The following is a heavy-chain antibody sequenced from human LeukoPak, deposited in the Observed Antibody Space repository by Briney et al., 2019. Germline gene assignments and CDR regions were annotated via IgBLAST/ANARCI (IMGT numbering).Heavy chain of an antibody. J-gene: IGHJ3*02. V-gene: IGHV1-2*02. D-gene: IGHD3-22*01. CDR1: GYTFTGYY. Sequence: ASVKVSCKASGYTFTGYYMHWVRQAPGQGLEWMGWINPNSGGTNYAQKFQGRVTMTRDTAISTAYMELSRLRSDDTAVYYCARAPYDYYDSSEQLSDAFDIWGQGTMVTVSS. CDR3: ARAPYDYYDSSEQLSDAFDI. CDR2: INPNSGGT.